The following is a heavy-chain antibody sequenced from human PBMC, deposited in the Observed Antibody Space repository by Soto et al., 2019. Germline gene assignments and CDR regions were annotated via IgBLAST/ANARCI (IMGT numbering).Heavy chain of an antibody. V-gene: IGHV3-30*18. CDR2: ISYDGSNK. CDR3: AKDPTSPIAARPY. Sequence: GGSLRLSCAASGFTFSGYGMHWVRQAPGKGLEWVAVISYDGSNKYYADSVKGRFTISRDNSKNTLYLQMNSLRAEDTAVYYCAKDPTSPIAARPYWGQGTLVTVSS. J-gene: IGHJ4*02. CDR1: GFTFSGYG. D-gene: IGHD6-6*01.